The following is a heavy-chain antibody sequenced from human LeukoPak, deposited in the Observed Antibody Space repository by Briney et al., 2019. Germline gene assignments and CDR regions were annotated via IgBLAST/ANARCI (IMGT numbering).Heavy chain of an antibody. Sequence: PGGPLRLSCAPSGFIFSDYYMSCLPHAPGKALEGVSYISRSGSPRHYADPVKGRFIISRDNAKNSLYLQMTSLRAEDTAVHYCARVGYCSGGSCFTNDYYFDYWGQGTLVTVSS. CDR2: ISRSGSPR. CDR3: ARVGYCSGGSCFTNDYYFDY. J-gene: IGHJ4*02. V-gene: IGHV3-11*01. CDR1: GFIFSDYY. D-gene: IGHD2-15*01.